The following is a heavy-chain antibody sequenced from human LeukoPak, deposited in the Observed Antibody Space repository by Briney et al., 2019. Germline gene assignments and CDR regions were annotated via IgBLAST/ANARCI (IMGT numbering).Heavy chain of an antibody. CDR3: ARDPSVAAAGTRGLDY. D-gene: IGHD6-13*01. J-gene: IGHJ4*02. Sequence: SETLSLTCTVSNSSISSGFHWGWIRQPAGKGLEWIGRIYNSGSTNYNPSLKSRVTISVDTSKNQFSLKLSSVTAADTAVYYCARDPSVAAAGTRGLDYWGQGTLVTVSS. CDR1: NSSISSGFH. V-gene: IGHV4-38-2*02. CDR2: IYNSGST.